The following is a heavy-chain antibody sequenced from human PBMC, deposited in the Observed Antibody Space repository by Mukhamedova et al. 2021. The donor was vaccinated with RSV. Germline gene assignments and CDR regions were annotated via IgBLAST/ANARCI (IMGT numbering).Heavy chain of an antibody. CDR3: ASGARGIFGVVTDEYFQH. V-gene: IGHV1-69*01. D-gene: IGHD3-3*01. CDR2: IIPIFGTA. Sequence: VRQAPGQGLEWMGGIIPIFGTANYAQKFQGRVTITADESTSTAYMELSSLRSEDTAVYYCASGARGIFGVVTDEYFQHWGQGTLF. J-gene: IGHJ1*01.